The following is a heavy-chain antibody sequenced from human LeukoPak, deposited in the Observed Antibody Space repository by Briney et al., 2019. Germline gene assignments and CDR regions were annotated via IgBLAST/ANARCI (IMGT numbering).Heavy chain of an antibody. CDR3: AREGSSLTGVHY. CDR2: IRRGGDTI. D-gene: IGHD3-9*01. J-gene: IGHJ4*02. V-gene: IGHV3-48*04. Sequence: GGSLRLSCAASGFTFSSYSMNWVRQAPGKGLEWLSYIRRGGDTIYYADSVKGRFTISRDDAKNSPFLQMNSLGAEDTAVYYCAREGSSLTGVHYWGQGTLVTVSS. CDR1: GFTFSSYS.